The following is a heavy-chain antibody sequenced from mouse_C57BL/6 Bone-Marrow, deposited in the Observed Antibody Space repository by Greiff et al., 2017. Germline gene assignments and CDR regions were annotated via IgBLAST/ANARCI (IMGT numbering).Heavy chain of an antibody. Sequence: EVMLVESGGDLVKPGGSLKLSCAASGFTFSSYGMSWVRQTPDKRLEWVATISSGGSYTYYPDSVKGRFTISRDNAKNTLYLQMSSLKSEDTAMYYCARQSGSYYSNCFDVWGTGTTVTVSS. D-gene: IGHD2-5*01. V-gene: IGHV5-6*01. CDR1: GFTFSSYG. J-gene: IGHJ1*03. CDR2: ISSGGSYT. CDR3: ARQSGSYYSNCFDV.